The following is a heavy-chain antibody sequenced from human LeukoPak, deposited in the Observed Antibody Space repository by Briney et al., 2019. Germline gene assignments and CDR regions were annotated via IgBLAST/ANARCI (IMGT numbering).Heavy chain of an antibody. CDR1: GFTFSSYE. V-gene: IGHV3-48*03. D-gene: IGHD3-10*02. CDR2: ISSSGSTI. CDR3: AELGITMIGGV. Sequence: QSGGSLRLSCAASGFTFSSYEMNWVRQAPGKGLEWVSYISSSGSTIYYADSVKGRFTISRDNAKNSLYLQMNSLIAEDTAVYYCAELGITMIGGVWGKGTTVTISS. J-gene: IGHJ6*04.